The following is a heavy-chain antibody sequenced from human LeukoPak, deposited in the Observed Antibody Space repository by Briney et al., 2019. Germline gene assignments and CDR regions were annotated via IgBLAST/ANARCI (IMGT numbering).Heavy chain of an antibody. J-gene: IGHJ3*02. V-gene: IGHV1-69*01. CDR2: IIPIFGTA. CDR1: GGTFSSYA. Sequence: SVKVSCKASGGTFSSYAISWVRQAPGQGLEWMGGIIPIFGTANYAQKFQGRVTITADESTSTAYMELSSLRSEDTAVYYCARSYYDSSGYDDAFDIWGQGTMVTVSS. CDR3: ARSYYDSSGYDDAFDI. D-gene: IGHD3-22*01.